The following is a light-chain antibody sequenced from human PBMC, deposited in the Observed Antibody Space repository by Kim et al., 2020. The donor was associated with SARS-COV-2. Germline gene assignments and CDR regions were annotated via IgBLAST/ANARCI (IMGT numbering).Light chain of an antibody. V-gene: IGKV1-33*01. CDR2: DAF. CDR1: QDIRIY. Sequence: ASGGDRVTITYQASQDIRIYLNWYQQKPGKAPKLLIYDAFNLETGVPSRFSGSGSGTNFTFTITSLQAEDFATYFCQHYDSLPRTFGGGTKVDIK. CDR3: QHYDSLPRT. J-gene: IGKJ4*01.